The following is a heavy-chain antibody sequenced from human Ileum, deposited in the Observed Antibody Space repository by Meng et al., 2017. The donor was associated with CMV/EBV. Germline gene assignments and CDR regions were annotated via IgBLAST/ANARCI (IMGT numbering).Heavy chain of an antibody. CDR1: GFTFSTYS. CDR2: IYSGGSST. D-gene: IGHD3-10*01. J-gene: IGHJ6*02. Sequence: GESLKISCAASGFTFSTYSMNWVRQAPGKGLEWVSVIYSGGSSTYYADSVKGRFTISRDNSKNTLYLQMNSLRAEDTAVYYCAKGFLGYGMDVWGQGTTVTVSS. CDR3: AKGFLGYGMDV. V-gene: IGHV3-23*03.